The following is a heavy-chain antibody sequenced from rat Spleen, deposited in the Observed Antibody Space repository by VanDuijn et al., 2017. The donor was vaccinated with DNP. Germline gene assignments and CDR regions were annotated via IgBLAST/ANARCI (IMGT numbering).Heavy chain of an antibody. CDR1: GFSLTSYH. Sequence: VQLKESGPGLVQPSQTLSLTCTVSGFSLTSYHVHWVRQAPGKGLEWIGEINKDSSTINYTPSLKDKFTISRDNAQNTLYLQMSKLGSEDTAIYYCARGRLYPHYAMDAWGQGTSVTVSS. CDR3: ARGRLYPHYAMDA. CDR2: INKDSSTI. V-gene: IGHV4-2*01. D-gene: IGHD1-2*01. J-gene: IGHJ4*01.